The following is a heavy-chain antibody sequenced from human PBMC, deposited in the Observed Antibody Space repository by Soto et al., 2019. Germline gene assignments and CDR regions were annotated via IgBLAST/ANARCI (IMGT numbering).Heavy chain of an antibody. J-gene: IGHJ3*01. V-gene: IGHV3-23*01. CDR1: GLIFTNYA. Sequence: GGSLRLSCAASGLIFTNYAMNWVRQAPGKGLEWVSVIGGRGNSAYYADSVQGRFTISRDNSKNTLSLQMSSLTADDTAIYYCVREGGGSFDLWGRGTMVTVSS. CDR3: VREGGGSFDL. CDR2: IGGRGNSA. D-gene: IGHD1-26*01.